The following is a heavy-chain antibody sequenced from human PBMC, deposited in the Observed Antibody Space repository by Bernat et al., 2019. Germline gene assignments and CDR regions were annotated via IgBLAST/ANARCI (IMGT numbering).Heavy chain of an antibody. CDR3: ITELVGHSGYDWVY. CDR1: GFTFSDYY. V-gene: IGHV3-11*05. Sequence: QVQLVESGGGLVKPGGSLRLSCAASGFTFSDYYMSWIRQAPGKGLEWVSYISTSSSYTNYADSVKGRFTISRDNAKNSLYLQMNSLRAEDTALYYCITELVGHSGYDWVYWGQGTLVTVSS. CDR2: ISTSSSYT. D-gene: IGHD5-12*01. J-gene: IGHJ4*02.